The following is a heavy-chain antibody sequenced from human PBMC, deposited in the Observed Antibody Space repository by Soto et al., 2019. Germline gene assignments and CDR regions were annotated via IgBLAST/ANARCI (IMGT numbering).Heavy chain of an antibody. D-gene: IGHD4-4*01. V-gene: IGHV4-34*01. CDR3: ARVFFFGRDGYSGHYFDY. CDR2: INHSGST. J-gene: IGHJ4*02. Sequence: PSETLSLTCAVYGGSFSGYYWSWIRQPPGKGLEWIGEINHSGSTNYNPSLKSRVTISVDTSKNQFSLKLSSVTAADTAVYYCARVFFFGRDGYSGHYFDYWGQGTLVTVSS. CDR1: GGSFSGYY.